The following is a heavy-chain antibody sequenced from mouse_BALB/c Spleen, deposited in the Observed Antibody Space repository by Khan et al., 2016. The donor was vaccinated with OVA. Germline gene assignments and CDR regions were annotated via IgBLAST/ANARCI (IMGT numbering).Heavy chain of an antibody. CDR2: ISYSVST. Sequence: EVQLQESGPGLVKPSQSLSLTCTVTGYSITSGYGWNWIRQFPGNKLEWMGYISYSVSTNYNPSLKRRISITRDTSKNQFFLQLNSVTTEDTATYYCARTARIKYWGQGTTLTVSS. V-gene: IGHV3-2*02. J-gene: IGHJ2*01. D-gene: IGHD1-2*01. CDR3: ARTARIKY. CDR1: GYSITSGYG.